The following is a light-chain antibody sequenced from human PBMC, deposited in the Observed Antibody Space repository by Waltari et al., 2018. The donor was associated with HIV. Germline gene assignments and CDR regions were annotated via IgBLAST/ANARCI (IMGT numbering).Light chain of an antibody. CDR3: CSYAGSYTYV. CDR2: DVN. Sequence: QSALTQPRSVSGSPGQSVTISCTGTSSDVGAYKYVYWYQQHPGKAPTLMIYDVNTRPSGFPYRFSASKSGNAASLTISGLQAEDEADYYCSYAGSYTYVFGTGTKVTVL. J-gene: IGLJ1*01. V-gene: IGLV2-11*01. CDR1: SSDVGAYKY.